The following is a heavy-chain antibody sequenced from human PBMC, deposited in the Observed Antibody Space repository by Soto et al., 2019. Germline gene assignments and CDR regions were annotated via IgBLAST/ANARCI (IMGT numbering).Heavy chain of an antibody. V-gene: IGHV3-21*04. J-gene: IGHJ4*02. CDR1: GFTFTRYS. Sequence: GGSLRLSCAASGFTFTRYSMNWVRQAPGKGLEWVSSISSTTNYIYYADSMKGRFTVSRDNAKNSVYLEMNSLSAEDTAVYYCARDIYYDSSPVDYWGQGTLVTVSS. CDR2: ISSTTNYI. D-gene: IGHD3-22*01. CDR3: ARDIYYDSSPVDY.